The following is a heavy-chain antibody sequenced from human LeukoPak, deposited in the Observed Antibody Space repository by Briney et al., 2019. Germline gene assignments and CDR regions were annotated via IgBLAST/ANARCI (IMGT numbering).Heavy chain of an antibody. V-gene: IGHV3-53*03. Sequence: PGGSLRLSCTASGFIISGSYISWVRQAPGERLEWVSSFYADGNTFYADSVRGRFTVSRDNSKEILYLQLNSLRAGDTAIYFCARGGGNAGLFDYWGQGMLVTVSS. CDR3: ARGGGNAGLFDY. D-gene: IGHD4-23*01. CDR1: GFIISGSY. CDR2: FYADGNT. J-gene: IGHJ4*02.